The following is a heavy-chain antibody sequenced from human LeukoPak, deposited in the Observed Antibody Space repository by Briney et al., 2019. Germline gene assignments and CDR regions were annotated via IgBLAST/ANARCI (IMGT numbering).Heavy chain of an antibody. CDR1: GYTFTSYG. V-gene: IGHV1-18*01. D-gene: IGHD2-2*01. J-gene: IGHJ5*02. CDR2: ISAYNGNT. Sequence: ASVKVSCKASGYTFTSYGISWVRQAPGQGLEWMGWISAYNGNTNYAQKLQGRVTMTTDTSTSTAYMELRSLRSDDTAVYYCARDPWQYQLLSQWFDPWGQGTLVTVSS. CDR3: ARDPWQYQLLSQWFDP.